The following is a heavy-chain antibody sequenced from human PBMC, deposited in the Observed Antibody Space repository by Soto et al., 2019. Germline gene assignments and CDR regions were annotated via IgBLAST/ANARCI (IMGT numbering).Heavy chain of an antibody. CDR1: RGSTNGYY. V-gene: IGHV4-59*01. CDR3: ARRQYHHLDY. Sequence: QVQLQESGPGLVKPSETLSLTCTVSRGSTNGYYWSWIRQPPGKGLEWIGYIYYSGSTNYNPSLKSRVTISLDTSKNKCSLKLRSVTAADTAVYYCARRQYHHLDYWGRGTLVTVSS. J-gene: IGHJ4*02. D-gene: IGHD4-4*01. CDR2: IYYSGST.